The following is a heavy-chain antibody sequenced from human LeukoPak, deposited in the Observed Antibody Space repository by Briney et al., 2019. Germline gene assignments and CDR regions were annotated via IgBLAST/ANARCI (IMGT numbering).Heavy chain of an antibody. J-gene: IGHJ4*02. V-gene: IGHV3-21*01. CDR3: VRLRRISDTSGFYYYYDY. CDR1: GYTFSRYS. CDR2: ISAWSNYI. D-gene: IGHD3-22*01. Sequence: PGGSLRLSCAASGYTFSRYSINWVRLAPAPGLEWVSFISAWSNYIYYADSVRGRFSISRDAARDSLYLQRNSLRAEDTAVYYCVRLRRISDTSGFYYYYDYWGQGTLVTVSS.